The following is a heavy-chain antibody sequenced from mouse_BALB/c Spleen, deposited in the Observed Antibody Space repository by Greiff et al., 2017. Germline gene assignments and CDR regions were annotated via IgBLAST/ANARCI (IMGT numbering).Heavy chain of an antibody. J-gene: IGHJ2*01. CDR3: AREGRPYYFDD. Sequence: VQVVESGPGLVAPSQSLSITCTVSGFSLTSYGVHWVRQPPGKGLEWLGVIWAGGSTNYNSALMSRLSISKDNSKSQVFLTMNSLQTDDTAMYYCAREGRPYYFDDWGQGTTLTVSS. D-gene: IGHD1-2*01. V-gene: IGHV2-9*02. CDR1: GFSLTSYG. CDR2: IWAGGST.